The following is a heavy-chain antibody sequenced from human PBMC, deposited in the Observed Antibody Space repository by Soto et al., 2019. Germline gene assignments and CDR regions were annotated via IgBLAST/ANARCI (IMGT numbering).Heavy chain of an antibody. CDR1: GFTFSSYA. CDR2: ISGSGGST. J-gene: IGHJ3*02. V-gene: IGHV3-23*01. D-gene: IGHD3-22*01. CDR3: AKGHYYDSSGLWGGAFDI. Sequence: GGSLRLSCAASGFTFSSYAMSWVRQAPGKGLEWVSAISGSGGSTYYADSVKGRFTISRDNSKNTLYLQMNSLRAEDTAVYYCAKGHYYDSSGLWGGAFDIWGQGTMVTVSS.